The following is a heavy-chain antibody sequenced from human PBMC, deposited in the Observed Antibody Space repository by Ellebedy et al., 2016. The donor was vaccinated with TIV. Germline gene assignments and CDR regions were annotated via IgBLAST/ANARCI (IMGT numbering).Heavy chain of an antibody. V-gene: IGHV4-4*07. CDR2: MFSSGST. Sequence: PETLSLTXTVSGASISSYYWSWIRQPAGKGLESIGRMFSSGSTSYNPSLESRVTMSIDTSKNQVSLKLNSVTATDTAVYYCARDRDTRPPSGFWFDPWGQGTLVTVSS. CDR3: ARDRDTRPPSGFWFDP. J-gene: IGHJ5*02. D-gene: IGHD2-2*01. CDR1: GASISSYY.